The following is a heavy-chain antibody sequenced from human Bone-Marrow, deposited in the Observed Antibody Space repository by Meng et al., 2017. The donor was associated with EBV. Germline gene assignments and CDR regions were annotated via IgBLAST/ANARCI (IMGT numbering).Heavy chain of an antibody. J-gene: IGHJ4*02. CDR3: AKGGGYYYDSSGFHYDY. CDR2: IYHSGST. D-gene: IGHD3-22*01. Sequence: QGQLQEPGPGLVKPSGTLSLTCAVSGGSISSNNWWSWVRQPPGKGLECIGEIYHSGSTNYNPSLKSRVTISVDKSKNQFSLKLSSVTAADTAVYYCAKGGGYYYDSSGFHYDYWGQGTLVTVSS. V-gene: IGHV4-4*02. CDR1: GGSISSNNW.